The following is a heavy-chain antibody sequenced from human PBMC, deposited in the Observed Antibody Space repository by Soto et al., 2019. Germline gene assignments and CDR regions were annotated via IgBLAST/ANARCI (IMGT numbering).Heavy chain of an antibody. J-gene: IGHJ6*02. CDR2: IQSGGPT. CDR1: GFTVSSKY. D-gene: IGHD2-15*01. Sequence: GGSLRLSCAASGFTVSSKYMSWVRQAPGKGLEWVSLIQSGGPTYYADSVKGRFTISRDTSENTLHLQMDSLRAEDTAVYYCARDDVLCDGGRCYDLYGMDVWGQGTTVTVSS. V-gene: IGHV3-66*01. CDR3: ARDDVLCDGGRCYDLYGMDV.